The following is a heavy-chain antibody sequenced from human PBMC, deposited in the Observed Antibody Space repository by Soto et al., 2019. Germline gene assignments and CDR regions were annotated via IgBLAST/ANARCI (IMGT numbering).Heavy chain of an antibody. CDR1: GGTFSSYA. CDR3: ARDLGGYCSITSCPGGAWFDP. V-gene: IGHV1-69*01. Sequence: QVQLVQSGAEVKKPGSSVKVSCKASGGTFSSYAISWVRQAPGQGLEWMGGIIPIFGTANYAQKFQGRVTITADESTSTAYMELSSLRSEDTAVYYCARDLGGYCSITSCPGGAWFDPWGQGTLVTVSS. CDR2: IIPIFGTA. D-gene: IGHD2-2*01. J-gene: IGHJ5*02.